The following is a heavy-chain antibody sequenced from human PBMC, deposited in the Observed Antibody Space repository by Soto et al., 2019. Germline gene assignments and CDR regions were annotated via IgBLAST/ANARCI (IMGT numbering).Heavy chain of an antibody. D-gene: IGHD3-3*01. V-gene: IGHV3-23*01. CDR1: GFTFSNXA. CDR3: AKGYYDFWSGYIN. CDR2: ISGSGGIT. Sequence: EVQLLESGGGLVRPGGSLRLSCAASGFTFSNXAMSWVRQAPGKGLEWVSSISGSGGITYIADSVKGRFTISRDNSKNTLYLQMNSLRAEDTAVYYCAKGYYDFWSGYINWGQGTLVTVSS. J-gene: IGHJ4*02.